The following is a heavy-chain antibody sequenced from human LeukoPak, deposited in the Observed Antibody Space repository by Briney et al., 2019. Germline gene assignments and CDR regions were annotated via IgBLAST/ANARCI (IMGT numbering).Heavy chain of an antibody. J-gene: IGHJ4*02. V-gene: IGHV3-30*18. D-gene: IGHD2-2*01. CDR2: ISYDGSNK. CDR3: AKTPGAINYYFDY. Sequence: GRSLRLSCAASGFTFSSYGMHWVRQAPGKGLEWVAIISYDGSNKYYADSVKGRFTISRDNSKNTLYLQMNSLRGEDTAVYYCAKTPGAINYYFDYWGQGTLVTVSS. CDR1: GFTFSSYG.